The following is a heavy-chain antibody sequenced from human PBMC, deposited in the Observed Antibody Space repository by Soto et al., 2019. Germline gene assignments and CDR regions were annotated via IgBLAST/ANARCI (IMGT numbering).Heavy chain of an antibody. V-gene: IGHV4-30-4*01. D-gene: IGHD2-15*01. CDR2: IYYSGST. CDR1: GGSISSGDYY. CDR3: ARCSREVAAAY. J-gene: IGHJ4*02. Sequence: PSETLSVTCTVSGGSISSGDYYWSWIRQPPGKGLEWIGYIYYSGSTYYNPSLKSRVTISVDTSKNQFSLKLSSVTAADTAVYYCARCSREVAAAYWGQGTLVTVSS.